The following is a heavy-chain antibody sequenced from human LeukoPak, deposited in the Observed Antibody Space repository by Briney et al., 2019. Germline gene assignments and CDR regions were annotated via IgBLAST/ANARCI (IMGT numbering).Heavy chain of an antibody. D-gene: IGHD2-15*01. Sequence: ASVKVSCKVSGYTLTELSMHWVRQAPGKGLEWMGGFDPEDGETIYAQKFQGRVTMTEDTSTDTAYMELSSLRSEDTAVYYCASRFVAKSRSCYTNDYWGQGTLVTVSS. V-gene: IGHV1-24*01. J-gene: IGHJ4*02. CDR1: GYTLTELS. CDR2: FDPEDGET. CDR3: ASRFVAKSRSCYTNDY.